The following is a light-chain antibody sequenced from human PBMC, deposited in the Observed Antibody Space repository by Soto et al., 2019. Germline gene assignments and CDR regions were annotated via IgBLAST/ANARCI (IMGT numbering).Light chain of an antibody. Sequence: QSVLTQPPSASGTPGQRVTISCSGSSSNIGSNTVNWYQQLPGTAPKLLIYSIYQRPSGVPDRFSVSKSGTSASLAISGLQSEDEADYYCAAWDDSLNGYVFGTGTKLTVL. CDR2: SIY. CDR3: AAWDDSLNGYV. J-gene: IGLJ1*01. CDR1: SSNIGSNT. V-gene: IGLV1-44*01.